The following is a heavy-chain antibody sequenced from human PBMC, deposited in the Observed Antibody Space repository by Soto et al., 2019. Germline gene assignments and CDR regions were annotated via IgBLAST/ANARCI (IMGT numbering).Heavy chain of an antibody. CDR2: ISGSGGST. J-gene: IGHJ6*02. CDR1: GFTFSSYA. Sequence: GGSLRLSCAASGFTFSSYAMSWVRQAPGKGLEWVSAISGSGGSTYYADSVKGRFTISRDNSKNTLYLQKNSLRAEDTAVYYCAKSIRRPADKVYGMDVWGQGTTVTVSS. V-gene: IGHV3-23*01. D-gene: IGHD2-2*01. CDR3: AKSIRRPADKVYGMDV.